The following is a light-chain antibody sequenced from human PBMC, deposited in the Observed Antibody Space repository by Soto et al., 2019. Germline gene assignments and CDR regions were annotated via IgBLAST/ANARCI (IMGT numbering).Light chain of an antibody. Sequence: EILMTQSPATLSVSPGETATLSCRASQSVSSNLAWYQQKLGQAPRLLVYAASTTATGIPARFSGSGSGTELTLTISSLQSEDFALYYCQQYNNWPHTFGQGTKVEIK. J-gene: IGKJ1*01. CDR3: QQYNNWPHT. CDR1: QSVSSN. V-gene: IGKV3-15*01. CDR2: AAS.